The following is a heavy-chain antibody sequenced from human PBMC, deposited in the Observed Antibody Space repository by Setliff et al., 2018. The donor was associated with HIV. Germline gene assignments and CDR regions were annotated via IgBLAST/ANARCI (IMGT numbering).Heavy chain of an antibody. J-gene: IGHJ4*02. CDR1: GGTFSSYR. Sequence: SVKVSCKASGGTFSSYRISWVRQAPGQGLEYMGGVIPGLGIAYYAQRFQGRVTITADESTSTVYMDLSSLRSEDTAMYYCARDAGYIGTSRNYWGQGTLVTVSS. CDR2: VIPGLGIA. D-gene: IGHD5-12*01. V-gene: IGHV1-69*10. CDR3: ARDAGYIGTSRNY.